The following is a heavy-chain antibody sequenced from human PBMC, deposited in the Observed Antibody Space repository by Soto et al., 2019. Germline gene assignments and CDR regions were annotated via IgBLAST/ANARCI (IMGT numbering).Heavy chain of an antibody. Sequence: GGSLRLSCAASGFTFSDYYMSWIRQAPGKGLEWVSYISSSGSTIYYADSVKGRFTISRDNAKNSLYLQMNSLRAEDTAVYYCARDRTYYDILTGYYDYWGQGTLVTVSS. J-gene: IGHJ4*02. V-gene: IGHV3-11*01. CDR1: GFTFSDYY. D-gene: IGHD3-9*01. CDR3: ARDRTYYDILTGYYDY. CDR2: ISSSGSTI.